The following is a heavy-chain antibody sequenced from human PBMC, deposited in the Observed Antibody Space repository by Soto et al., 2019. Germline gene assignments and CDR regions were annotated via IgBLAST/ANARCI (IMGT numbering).Heavy chain of an antibody. CDR1: GYTFTGYY. J-gene: IGHJ6*02. V-gene: IGHV1-2*02. Sequence: ASVKVACKASGYTFTGYYMHWVRQAPGQGLEWMGWINPNSGGTNYAQKFQGRVTMTRDMSISTAYMELSRLRSDDTAVYYCASWGRSPYYYYGMDVCGQGTSVTVS. CDR3: ASWGRSPYYYYGMDV. CDR2: INPNSGGT. D-gene: IGHD3-16*01.